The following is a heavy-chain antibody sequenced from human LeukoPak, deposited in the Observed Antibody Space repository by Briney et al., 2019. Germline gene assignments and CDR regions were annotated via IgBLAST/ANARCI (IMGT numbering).Heavy chain of an antibody. CDR3: ARGMVVTPRSHWFDP. J-gene: IGHJ5*02. D-gene: IGHD4-23*01. CDR2: TYTSGST. CDR1: GGSISSGSYY. V-gene: IGHV4-61*02. Sequence: SETLSLTCTVSGGSISSGSYYWSWIRQPAGKGLEWIGRTYTSGSTNYNPSLKSRVTISVDTSKNQFSLKLSSVTAADTAVYYCARGMVVTPRSHWFDPWGQGTLVTVSS.